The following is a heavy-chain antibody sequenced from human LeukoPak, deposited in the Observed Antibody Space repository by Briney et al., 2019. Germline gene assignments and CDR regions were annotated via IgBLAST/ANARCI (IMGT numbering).Heavy chain of an antibody. Sequence: GGSLRLSCAASEFTFSSYAMHWVRQAPGKGLEWVAVISYDGSNKYYADSVKGRFTISRDNSKNTLYLQMNSLRAEDTAVYYCARAFGSGGSCYWGQGTLVTVSS. D-gene: IGHD2-15*01. CDR1: EFTFSSYA. CDR2: ISYDGSNK. CDR3: ARAFGSGGSCY. V-gene: IGHV3-30*04. J-gene: IGHJ4*02.